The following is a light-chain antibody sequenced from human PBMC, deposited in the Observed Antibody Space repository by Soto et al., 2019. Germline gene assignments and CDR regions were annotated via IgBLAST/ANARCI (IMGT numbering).Light chain of an antibody. J-gene: IGKJ1*01. CDR3: QQYYSTPPT. CDR1: QSVLYSSNNKNY. V-gene: IGKV4-1*01. CDR2: WAS. Sequence: DIVMTQSPDSLAVSLGERATINCKSSQSVLYSSNNKNYLAWYQQKPGQPPKLLIYWASTRESGVPDRFSGSGSGIDFTLTISSLQAEDVAVYYCQQYYSTPPTVGQGTKVEIK.